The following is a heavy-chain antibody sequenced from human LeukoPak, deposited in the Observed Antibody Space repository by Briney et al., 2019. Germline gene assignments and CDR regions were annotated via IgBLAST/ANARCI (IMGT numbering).Heavy chain of an antibody. CDR3: AKTRSSGYYSRWDYFDY. D-gene: IGHD3-22*01. J-gene: IGHJ4*02. Sequence: PGRSLRLSCAASGFTFADYAMHWVRQAPGKGLEWVSGINWNSGSMGYADSVKGRFTISRDNAKNSLYLQMNSLRADDTALYYCAKTRSSGYYSRWDYFDYWGQGTLVTVSS. CDR1: GFTFADYA. CDR2: INWNSGSM. V-gene: IGHV3-9*01.